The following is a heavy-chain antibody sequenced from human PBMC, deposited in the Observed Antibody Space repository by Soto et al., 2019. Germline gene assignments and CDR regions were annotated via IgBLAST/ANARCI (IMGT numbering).Heavy chain of an antibody. J-gene: IGHJ4*02. CDR2: ISGSGGST. CDR3: AKDHMVSDYFDY. Sequence: GGSLRLSXAASGFTFSSYAMSWVRQAPGKGLEWVSAISGSGGSTYYADSVKGRFTISRDNSKNTLYLQMNSLRAEDTAVYYCAKDHMVSDYFDYWGQGTLVTVSS. V-gene: IGHV3-23*01. CDR1: GFTFSSYA. D-gene: IGHD3-10*01.